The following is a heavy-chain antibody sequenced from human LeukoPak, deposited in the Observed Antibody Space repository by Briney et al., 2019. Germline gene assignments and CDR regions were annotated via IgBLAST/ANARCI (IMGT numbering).Heavy chain of an antibody. D-gene: IGHD6-19*01. CDR1: GGSIRSGSYY. J-gene: IGHJ5*02. CDR3: AREGSSGASNWFDP. V-gene: IGHV4-61*02. Sequence: SQTLSLTCTVSGGSIRSGSYYWSWIRQPAGKGLEWLGRIYTSGSTNYNPSLKSRVTISVDTSKTQFSLKLSSVTAADTAVYYCAREGSSGASNWFDPWGQGTLVTVSS. CDR2: IYTSGST.